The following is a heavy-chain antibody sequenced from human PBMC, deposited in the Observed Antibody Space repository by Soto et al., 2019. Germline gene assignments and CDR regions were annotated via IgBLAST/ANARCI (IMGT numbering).Heavy chain of an antibody. CDR3: ARGGYEDAFDI. D-gene: IGHD5-18*01. V-gene: IGHV3-33*01. CDR1: GFTFSSYG. CDR2: IWYDGSNK. Sequence: GGSLRLSCAASGFTFSSYGMHWVRQAPGKGLEWVAVIWYDGSNKYYADSVKGRFTISRDNSKNTLYLQMNSLRAEDTAVYYCARGGYEDAFDIWGQGTMVTVSS. J-gene: IGHJ3*02.